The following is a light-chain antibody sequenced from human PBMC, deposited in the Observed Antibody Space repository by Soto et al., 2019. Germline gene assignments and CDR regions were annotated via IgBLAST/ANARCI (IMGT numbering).Light chain of an antibody. J-gene: IGKJ4*01. CDR2: DAS. V-gene: IGKV1-5*01. Sequence: IQLTKSPSFLSASVGETVTITCLASQSISSWLAWYQQKPGKAPKLLIYDASSLESGVPSRFSGSGSGTEFTLTISSLQPDDFATYYCQQYNSYSLTFGGGTKVDIK. CDR1: QSISSW. CDR3: QQYNSYSLT.